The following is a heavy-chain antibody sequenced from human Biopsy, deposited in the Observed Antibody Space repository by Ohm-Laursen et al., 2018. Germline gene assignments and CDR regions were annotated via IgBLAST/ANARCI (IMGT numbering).Heavy chain of an antibody. D-gene: IGHD2-21*01. CDR3: VKAYSAIYWFDP. J-gene: IGHJ5*02. V-gene: IGHV3-23*01. CDR2: INAPGGKT. Sequence: SLRLSCAASGFIFDDYAMHWVRQAPRKGLEWVSGINAPGGKTYYADSVKGRFTISRDNSKNTLFLQMDSLRADDTAVYYCVKAYSAIYWFDPWGQGTLVTVSS. CDR1: GFIFDDYA.